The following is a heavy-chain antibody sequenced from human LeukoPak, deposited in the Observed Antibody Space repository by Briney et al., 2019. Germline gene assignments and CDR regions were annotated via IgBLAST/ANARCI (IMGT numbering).Heavy chain of an antibody. CDR2: ISGSGGST. Sequence: GGSLRLSCAASGFTFSSYAMSWVRQAPGKGLEWVSAISGSGGSTYYADSVKGRFTISRDNSKNTLYLQMNSLRAEDTAVYYCAKSSGSYPTVYYMDVWGKGTTVIISS. J-gene: IGHJ6*03. CDR1: GFTFSSYA. V-gene: IGHV3-23*01. CDR3: AKSSGSYPTVYYMDV. D-gene: IGHD1-26*01.